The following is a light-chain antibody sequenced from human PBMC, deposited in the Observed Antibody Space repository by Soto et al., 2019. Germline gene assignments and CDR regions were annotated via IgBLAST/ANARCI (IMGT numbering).Light chain of an antibody. J-gene: IGKJ1*01. CDR1: QSVRSGY. CDR2: GAS. CDR3: QQYGTSPT. V-gene: IGKV3-20*01. Sequence: EIVLTQSPGTLSLSPGERATLSCRASQSVRSGYLAWYQQRPGQGPRLLIYGASSRATGIPDRFGASGSGTDFTLTITRLEPEDFAVYYCQQYGTSPTFGQGTKVDIK.